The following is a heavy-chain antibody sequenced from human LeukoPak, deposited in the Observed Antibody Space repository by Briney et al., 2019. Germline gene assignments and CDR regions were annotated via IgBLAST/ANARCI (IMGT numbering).Heavy chain of an antibody. CDR2: IFYSGNT. V-gene: IGHV4-59*12. D-gene: IGHD2-2*01. CDR3: ARNSEDIVVVPATHNNWFDP. J-gene: IGHJ5*02. Sequence: PSETLSLTCTVSGGSISPYYWSWIRRPPGKGLEWLGYIFYSGNTNYNPSLKSRVTISVDTSKNQFSLKLSSVTAADTAVYYCARNSEDIVVVPATHNNWFDPWGQGTLVTVSS. CDR1: GGSISPYY.